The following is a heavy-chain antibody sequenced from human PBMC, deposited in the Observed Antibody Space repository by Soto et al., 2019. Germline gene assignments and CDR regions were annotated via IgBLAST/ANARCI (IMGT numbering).Heavy chain of an antibody. CDR2: INHSGSA. J-gene: IGHJ4*02. CDR1: GESFSGYI. D-gene: IGHD6-19*01. CDR3: ARGLITGSHYSGGWYYFDS. V-gene: IGHV4-34*01. Sequence: QVQLQQSGAGLLKPSETLSLTCAVYGESFSGYIWTWIRQTPGKGLQWIGQINHSGSAIYNPSLTTRVTISAHTSNSQFSQELISVTAADTAVYYCARGLITGSHYSGGWYYFDSWGQGTQVTVSS.